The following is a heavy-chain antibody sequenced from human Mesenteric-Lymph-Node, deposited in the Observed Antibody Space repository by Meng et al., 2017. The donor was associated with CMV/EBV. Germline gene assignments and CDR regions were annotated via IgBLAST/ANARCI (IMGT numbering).Heavy chain of an antibody. Sequence: SETLSLTCTVSGGSISSSSYYWGWIRQPPGKGLEWIGSIYYSGSTYYNPSLKSRVTISVDTSKNQFSLKLSSVTAADTAVYYCARQGGSYSSLGYWGQGTLVTVSS. J-gene: IGHJ4*02. CDR1: GGSISSSSYY. D-gene: IGHD1-26*01. CDR3: ARQGGSYSSLGY. V-gene: IGHV4-39*01. CDR2: IYYSGST.